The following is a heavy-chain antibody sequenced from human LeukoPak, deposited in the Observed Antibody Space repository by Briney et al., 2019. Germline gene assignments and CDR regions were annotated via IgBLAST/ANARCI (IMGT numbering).Heavy chain of an antibody. CDR1: GGSFSDYY. CDR2: INPSGST. CDR3: ANSTSLCRD. Sequence: PSETLSLTCAVYGGSFSDYYWTWIRQPPGKGLEWIGEINPSGSTNYNPSLQSRVTISVDTSKNQFSLILTAVTAAHTAIYYCANSTSLCRDWGQGTLVTVSS. D-gene: IGHD1-26*01. V-gene: IGHV4-34*01. J-gene: IGHJ1*01.